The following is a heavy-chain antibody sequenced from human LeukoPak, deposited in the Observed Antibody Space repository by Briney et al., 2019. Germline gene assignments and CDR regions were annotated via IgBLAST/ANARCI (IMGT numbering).Heavy chain of an antibody. CDR2: INPNSGGT. D-gene: IGHD2-2*01. CDR3: ARDGGLGTSCYPDY. Sequence: ASVKVSCKASGYTFTGHYMHWVRQAPGQGLEWMGWINPNSGGTNYAQTFQGRVTMARDTSISTAYMELSRLRSDDTAVYYCARDGGLGTSCYPDYWGQGTLVTVSS. V-gene: IGHV1-2*02. J-gene: IGHJ4*02. CDR1: GYTFTGHY.